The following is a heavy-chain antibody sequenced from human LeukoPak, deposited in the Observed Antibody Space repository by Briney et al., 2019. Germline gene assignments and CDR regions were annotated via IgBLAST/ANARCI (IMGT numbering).Heavy chain of an antibody. CDR2: IYYSGST. D-gene: IGHD6-13*01. J-gene: IGHJ4*02. Sequence: PSETLSLTCAVYGGSFSGYYWSWIRQPPGKGLEWIGSIYYSGSTYYNPSLKSRVTISVDTSKNQFSLKLSSVTAADTAVYYCARPDSSSWWQFDYWGQGTLVTVSS. CDR1: GGSFSGYY. CDR3: ARPDSSSWWQFDY. V-gene: IGHV4-34*01.